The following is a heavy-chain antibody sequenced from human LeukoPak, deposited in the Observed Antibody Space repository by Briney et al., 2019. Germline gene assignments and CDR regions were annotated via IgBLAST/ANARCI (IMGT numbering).Heavy chain of an antibody. V-gene: IGHV4-34*01. CDR3: ARTWGSSGYYSDY. Sequence: SETLSLTCAVYGGSFSGYYWSWIRQPPGKGLEWIGEINHSGSTNYNPSLKSRVTISVDTSKNQFSLKLSSVTAADTAVYYCARTWGSSGYYSDYWXQGTLVTVSS. J-gene: IGHJ4*02. CDR1: GGSFSGYY. D-gene: IGHD3-22*01. CDR2: INHSGST.